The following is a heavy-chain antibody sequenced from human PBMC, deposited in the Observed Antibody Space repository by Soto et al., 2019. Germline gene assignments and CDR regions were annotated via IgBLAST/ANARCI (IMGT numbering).Heavy chain of an antibody. CDR2: IYWDDDK. CDR3: AHRPGIYFDY. CDR1: GFSLSTSEVG. Sequence: QITLKESGPTLVKPTQTLMLTCTFSGFSLSTSEVGVGWIRQPPGKALEWLALIYWDDDKRYSPSLKSRLTIXXDTSKNQVVLTMTNMDPVDTASYYCAHRPGIYFDYWGQGTLVTVSS. J-gene: IGHJ4*02. V-gene: IGHV2-5*02.